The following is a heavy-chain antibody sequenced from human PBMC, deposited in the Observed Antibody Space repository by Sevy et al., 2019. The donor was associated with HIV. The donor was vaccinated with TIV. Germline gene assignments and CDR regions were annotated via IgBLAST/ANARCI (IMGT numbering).Heavy chain of an antibody. J-gene: IGHJ4*02. CDR3: AKDWRGYSSSWYFDY. D-gene: IGHD6-13*01. Sequence: GGSLRLSCAASGFTFSSYAMSWVRQAPGKGLEWVSAISGSGGSTYYAYSVKGRFTISRDNSKNTLYLQMNSLRAEDTAVYYCAKDWRGYSSSWYFDYWGQGTLVTVSS. CDR1: GFTFSSYA. V-gene: IGHV3-23*01. CDR2: ISGSGGST.